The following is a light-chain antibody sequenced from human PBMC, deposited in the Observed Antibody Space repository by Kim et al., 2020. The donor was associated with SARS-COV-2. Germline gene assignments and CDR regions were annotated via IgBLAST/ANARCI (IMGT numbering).Light chain of an antibody. CDR1: QSLLHSNGYNY. V-gene: IGKV2-28*01. CDR3: MQALQTPNS. CDR2: MTS. J-gene: IGKJ2*03. Sequence: APPSISCRSSQSLLHSNGYNYLDWYIQKPGQSPQLLIYMTSYRASGVPDRFSGSGSGTDFTLKISSVEAEDVGVYYCMQALQTPNSFGQGTKLEI.